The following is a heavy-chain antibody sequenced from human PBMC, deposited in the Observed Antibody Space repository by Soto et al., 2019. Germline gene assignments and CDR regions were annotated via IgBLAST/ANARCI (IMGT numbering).Heavy chain of an antibody. CDR3: ASFLTLTAYYYDSSGYRFDY. V-gene: IGHV4-39*01. CDR2: IYYSGST. D-gene: IGHD3-22*01. Sequence: PSETLSLTCTVSGGSISSSSYYWGWIRQPPGKGLEWIGSIYYSGSTYYNPSLKSRVTISVDTSKNQFSLKLSPVTAADTAVYYCASFLTLTAYYYDSSGYRFDYWGQGTLVTVSS. CDR1: GGSISSSSYY. J-gene: IGHJ4*02.